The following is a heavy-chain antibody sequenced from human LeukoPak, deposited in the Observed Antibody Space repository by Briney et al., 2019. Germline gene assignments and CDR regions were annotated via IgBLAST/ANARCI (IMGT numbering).Heavy chain of an antibody. CDR2: IYYSGTT. Sequence: SETLSLTCTVSGGSINSYYWSWIRQPPGKGLEWIGYIYYSGTTNYNPSLKSRVTISVDTSKNQFSLKLRSVTAADTAFYYCAKGTYSSSWYQADAFDIWGQGTMVTVSS. J-gene: IGHJ3*02. CDR1: GGSINSYY. V-gene: IGHV4-59*01. D-gene: IGHD6-13*01. CDR3: AKGTYSSSWYQADAFDI.